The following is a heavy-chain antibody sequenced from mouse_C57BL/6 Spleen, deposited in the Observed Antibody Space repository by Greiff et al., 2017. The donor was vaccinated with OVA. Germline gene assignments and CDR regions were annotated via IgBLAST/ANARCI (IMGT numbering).Heavy chain of an antibody. J-gene: IGHJ1*03. Sequence: QVQLQQPGAELVKPGASVTLSCKASGYTFTSYWMPWVKQRPGRGLAWIGRIDPNSGGTKYHEKFKSKATLTVDKPSSTAYMQLSSLTSEDSAVYDCARRGGNYVGYVDVWGTGTTVTVAS. CDR2: IDPNSGGT. D-gene: IGHD2-1*01. CDR1: GYTFTSYW. V-gene: IGHV1-72*01. CDR3: ARRGGNYVGYVDV.